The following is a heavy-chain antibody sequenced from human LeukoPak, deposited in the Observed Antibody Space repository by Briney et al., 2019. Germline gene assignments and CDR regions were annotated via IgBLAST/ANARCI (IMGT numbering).Heavy chain of an antibody. CDR3: AGGGYSSSWYGFNAFDI. CDR2: INPNSGGT. Sequence: ASVKVSCKASGYTFTGYYMHWVRQAPGQGLEWMGWINPNSGGTNYAQKFQGRVTMTRDTSISTAYMELSRLRSDDTAVYYCAGGGYSSSWYGFNAFDIWGQGTMVTVSS. J-gene: IGHJ3*02. V-gene: IGHV1-2*02. CDR1: GYTFTGYY. D-gene: IGHD6-13*01.